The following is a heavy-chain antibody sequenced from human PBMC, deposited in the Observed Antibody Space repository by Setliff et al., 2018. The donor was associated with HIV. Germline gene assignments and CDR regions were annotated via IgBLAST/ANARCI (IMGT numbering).Heavy chain of an antibody. J-gene: IGHJ4*02. Sequence: SETLSLTCTVSGDSLSSDYYYWTWIRQHPEEGLEWIGYIYYNGSTLYNPSLRSRLSMSVDTSKNQFSLELSSVTAADTAVYFCARDFLRSGYFDSWGQGKLVTVSS. CDR1: GDSLSSDYYY. CDR3: ARDFLRSGYFDS. D-gene: IGHD4-17*01. CDR2: IYYNGST. V-gene: IGHV4-31*03.